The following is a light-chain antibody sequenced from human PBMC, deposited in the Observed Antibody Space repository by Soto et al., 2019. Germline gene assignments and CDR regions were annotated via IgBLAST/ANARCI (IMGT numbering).Light chain of an antibody. CDR3: QQYNSYRT. CDR1: QTISSW. Sequence: DIQMTQSPSTLSGSVGDRVTITCRASQTISSWLAWYQQKPGKAPKLLIYKASTLKSGVPSRFSGSGSGTGFILTISSLQPDDFATYYCQQYNSYRTFGQGTKVDIK. CDR2: KAS. V-gene: IGKV1-5*03. J-gene: IGKJ1*01.